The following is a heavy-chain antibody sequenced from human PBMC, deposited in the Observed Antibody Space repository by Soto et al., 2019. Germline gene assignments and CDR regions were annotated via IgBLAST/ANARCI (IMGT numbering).Heavy chain of an antibody. CDR2: ISAYNGNT. CDR3: ARESIMVERRKGVYGMDV. D-gene: IGHD1-1*01. Sequence: QVQLVQSGAEVKKPGASVNVSCKASGYTFTSYGISWVRQAPGQGLEWMGWISAYNGNTNYAQKLQGRVTMTTDTSTSTAYMELRSLRSDDTAVYYCARESIMVERRKGVYGMDVWGQGTTVTVSS. V-gene: IGHV1-18*04. CDR1: GYTFTSYG. J-gene: IGHJ6*02.